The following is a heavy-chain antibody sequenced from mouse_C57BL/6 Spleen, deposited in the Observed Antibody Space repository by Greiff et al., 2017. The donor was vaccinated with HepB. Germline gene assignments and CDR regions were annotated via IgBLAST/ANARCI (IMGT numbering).Heavy chain of an antibody. CDR1: GFTFSDYG. CDR3: ARMGEYYYGSSYPNYAMDY. V-gene: IGHV5-17*01. Sequence: DVKVEESGGGLVKPGGSLKLSCAASGFTFSDYGMHWVRQAPEKGLEWVAYISSGSSTIYYADTVKGRFTISRDNAKNTLFLQMTSLRSEDTAMYYCARMGEYYYGSSYPNYAMDYWGQGTSVTVSS. D-gene: IGHD1-1*01. CDR2: ISSGSSTI. J-gene: IGHJ4*01.